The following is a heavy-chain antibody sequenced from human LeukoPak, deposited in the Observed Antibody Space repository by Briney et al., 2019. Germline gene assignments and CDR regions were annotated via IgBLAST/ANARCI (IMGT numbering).Heavy chain of an antibody. CDR1: GFTFSSYA. CDR2: ISYDGSNK. Sequence: GGSLRLSCAASGFTFSSYAMHWVRQAPGKGLEWVAVISYDGSNKYYADSVKGRFTISRDNSKNTLYLQMNSLRAEDTAVYYCAREVLYDFRSGYYNVSGYYYGMDVWGQGTTVTVSS. V-gene: IGHV3-30-3*01. CDR3: AREVLYDFRSGYYNVSGYYYGMDV. J-gene: IGHJ6*02. D-gene: IGHD3-3*01.